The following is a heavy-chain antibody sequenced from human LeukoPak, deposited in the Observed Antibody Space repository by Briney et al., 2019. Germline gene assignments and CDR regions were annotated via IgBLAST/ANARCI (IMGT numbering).Heavy chain of an antibody. Sequence: SETLSLTCAVYGGSFSGYYWSWIRQPPGKGLEWIGEINHSGSTNYNPSLKSRVTISVDTSKNQFSLKLSSVTAADTAVYYCARGGWARYCSGGSRSSRFDPWGQGTLVTVSS. D-gene: IGHD2-15*01. CDR1: GGSFSGYY. J-gene: IGHJ5*02. CDR2: INHSGST. V-gene: IGHV4-34*01. CDR3: ARGGWARYCSGGSRSSRFDP.